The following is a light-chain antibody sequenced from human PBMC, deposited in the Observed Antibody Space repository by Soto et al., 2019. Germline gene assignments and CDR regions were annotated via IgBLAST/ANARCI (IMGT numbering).Light chain of an antibody. J-gene: IGKJ5*01. Sequence: EIVLTQSPATLSLSPGERATLSCRASQSVSSYLAWYQQKPGQAPRLLIYDASNRATGIPARFSGSGSGTDFTLTISSLEPEDFAVYYCQQRSNWLTFGQVTPLEIK. CDR2: DAS. V-gene: IGKV3-11*01. CDR3: QQRSNWLT. CDR1: QSVSSY.